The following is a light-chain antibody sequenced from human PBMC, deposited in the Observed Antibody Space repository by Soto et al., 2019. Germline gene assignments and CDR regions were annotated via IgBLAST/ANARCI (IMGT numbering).Light chain of an antibody. J-gene: IGLJ3*02. Sequence: QSVLTQPPSVSGAPGQRVTISCTGTSSNIGAGFAVHWYQQLPGTAPKLLIYGNNNRPSGVPDLFSGSRSGTSASLAITGLQAEDEGDYYCQSYDSSLRGRVFGGGTKLTVL. CDR1: SSNIGAGFA. V-gene: IGLV1-40*01. CDR3: QSYDSSLRGRV. CDR2: GNN.